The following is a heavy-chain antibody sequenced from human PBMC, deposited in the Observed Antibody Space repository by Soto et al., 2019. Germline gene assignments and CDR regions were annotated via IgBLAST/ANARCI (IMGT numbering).Heavy chain of an antibody. V-gene: IGHV4-59*01. CDR1: GGSISSYY. Sequence: LSLTCTVSGGSISSYYWSWIRQPPGKGLEWIGYIYYSGSTNYNPSLKSRVTISVDTSKNQFSLKLSSVTAADTAVYYCARVSSSWYGGFFDYWGQGTLVTVSS. CDR2: IYYSGST. D-gene: IGHD6-13*01. J-gene: IGHJ4*02. CDR3: ARVSSSWYGGFFDY.